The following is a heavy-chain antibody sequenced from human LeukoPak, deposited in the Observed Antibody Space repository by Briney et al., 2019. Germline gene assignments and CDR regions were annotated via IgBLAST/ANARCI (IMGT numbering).Heavy chain of an antibody. CDR1: GYTFTSYD. D-gene: IGHD5-12*01. J-gene: IGHJ5*02. Sequence: ASVKVSCKASGYTFTSYDINWVRQATGQGLEWMGWMNPNSGNTGYAQKFQGRVTITRNTSISTAYMELSSLRSEDTAVYYCARDKGDYSGYDYFGWFDPWGQGTLVTVSS. V-gene: IGHV1-8*03. CDR3: ARDKGDYSGYDYFGWFDP. CDR2: MNPNSGNT.